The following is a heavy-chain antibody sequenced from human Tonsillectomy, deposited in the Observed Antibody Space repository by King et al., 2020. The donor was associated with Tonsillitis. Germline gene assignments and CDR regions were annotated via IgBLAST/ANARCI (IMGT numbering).Heavy chain of an antibody. J-gene: IGHJ4*02. CDR1: GGSFSDYF. D-gene: IGHD3-3*01. CDR2: INHSGST. V-gene: IGHV4-34*01. CDR3: ARGKYDFWSGYSDYFDS. Sequence: VQLQQWGAGLLKPSETLSLTCAVYGGSFSDYFWSWIRQPPGKGLEWIGDINHSGSTNFNPSLKSRLTISMDTFKNQFSLRLSSVTAADTAVYYCARGKYDFWSGYSDYFDSWGWGTLVTVSS.